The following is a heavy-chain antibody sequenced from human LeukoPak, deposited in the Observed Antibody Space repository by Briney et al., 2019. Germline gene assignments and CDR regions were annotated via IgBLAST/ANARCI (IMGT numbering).Heavy chain of an antibody. CDR3: ARGGATRYCSSTSCQAAFDI. CDR1: GGSISSYY. CDR2: IYYSGST. Sequence: KTSETLSLTCTVSGGSISSYYWSWIRQPPGKGLEWIGYIYYSGSTNYNPSLKSRVTISVDTSKNQFSLKLSSVTAADTAVYYCARGGATRYCSSTSCQAAFDIWGQGTMVTVSS. V-gene: IGHV4-59*08. J-gene: IGHJ3*02. D-gene: IGHD2-2*01.